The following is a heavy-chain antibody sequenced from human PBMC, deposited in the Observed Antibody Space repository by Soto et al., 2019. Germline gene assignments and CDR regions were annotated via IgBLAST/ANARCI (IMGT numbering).Heavy chain of an antibody. CDR2: IKDGGLT. V-gene: IGHV4-34*01. CDR3: ARGQEGLVATH. CDR1: GGSLSGYY. J-gene: IGHJ4*02. D-gene: IGHD5-12*01. Sequence: QVQLQQWGAGLLKPSETLSLTCVVYGGSLSGYYWSWIRQPPGKGLEWIGEIKDGGLTNYSPSLKSRATISADRPKNQFSLKLYSVTAADTAVYYCARGQEGLVATHWDQGSLVTVSS.